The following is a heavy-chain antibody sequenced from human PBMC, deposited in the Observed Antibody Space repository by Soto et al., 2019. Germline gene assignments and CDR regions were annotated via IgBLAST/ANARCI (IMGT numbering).Heavy chain of an antibody. CDR1: GYTFTSYG. V-gene: IGHV1-18*04. CDR3: ARXPHAYGDYGYYYYGMDV. J-gene: IGHJ6*02. D-gene: IGHD4-17*01. CDR2: ISAYNGNT. Sequence: ASVKVSCKASGYTFTSYGISWVRQAPGQGLEWMGWISAYNGNTNYAQKLQGRVTMTTDTSTSTAYMELRSLRSDDTAVYYCARXPHAYGDYGYYYYGMDVWGQGTTVTVSS.